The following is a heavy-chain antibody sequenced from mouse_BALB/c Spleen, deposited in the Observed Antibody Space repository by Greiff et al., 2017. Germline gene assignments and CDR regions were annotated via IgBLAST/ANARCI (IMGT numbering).Heavy chain of an antibody. Sequence: EVQLQQSGGGLVQPGGSLRLSCATSGFTFTDYYMSWVRQPPGKALEWLGFIRNKANGYTTEYSASVKGRFTISRDNSQSILYLQMNTLRAEDSATYYCATNLLRVAMDYWGQGTSVTVSS. V-gene: IGHV7-3*02. CDR1: GFTFTDYY. CDR3: ATNLLRVAMDY. J-gene: IGHJ4*01. CDR2: IRNKANGYTT. D-gene: IGHD1-1*01.